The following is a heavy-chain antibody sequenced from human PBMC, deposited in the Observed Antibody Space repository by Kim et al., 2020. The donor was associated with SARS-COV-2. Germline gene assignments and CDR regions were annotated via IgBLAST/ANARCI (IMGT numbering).Heavy chain of an antibody. Sequence: RFTISRDNSKNTLYLQMNSLRAEDTAVYYCASGGGYDFWSGYYTAYYFDYWGQGTLVTVSS. CDR3: ASGGGYDFWSGYYTAYYFDY. V-gene: IGHV3-66*01. D-gene: IGHD3-3*01. J-gene: IGHJ4*02.